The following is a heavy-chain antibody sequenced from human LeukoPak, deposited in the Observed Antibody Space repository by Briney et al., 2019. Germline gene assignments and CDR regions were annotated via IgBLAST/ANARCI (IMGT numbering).Heavy chain of an antibody. V-gene: IGHV3-23*01. CDR2: ISGSGGST. Sequence: GGSLRLSCTTPKFNFHNYGLTWVRQAPGKGLEWVSAISGSGGSTYYADSVKGRFTISRDNSMNTLYLQMNSLRAEDTAVYYCAKTHLRYFDWFDYWGQGTLVTVSS. J-gene: IGHJ4*02. CDR3: AKTHLRYFDWFDY. D-gene: IGHD3-9*01. CDR1: KFNFHNYG.